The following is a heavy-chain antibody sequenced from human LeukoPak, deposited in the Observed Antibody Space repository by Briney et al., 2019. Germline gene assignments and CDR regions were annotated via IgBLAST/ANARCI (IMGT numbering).Heavy chain of an antibody. V-gene: IGHV1-2*04. CDR1: GYTFTGYY. Sequence: ASVKVSCKASGYTFTGYYMHWVRQAPGQGLEWMGWINPNSGGTNYAQKFQGWVTMTRDTSISTAYMELSRLRSDDTAVYYCARDPRWLTPDCTSTSCYENYFDPWGQGTLVTVSS. CDR3: ARDPRWLTPDCTSTSCYENYFDP. J-gene: IGHJ5*02. D-gene: IGHD2-2*01. CDR2: INPNSGGT.